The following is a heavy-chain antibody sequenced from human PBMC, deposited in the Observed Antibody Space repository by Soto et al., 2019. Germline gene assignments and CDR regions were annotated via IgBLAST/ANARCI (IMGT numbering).Heavy chain of an antibody. CDR3: ARVLCDMLTGDYSQDACWFDP. D-gene: IGHD3-9*01. CDR1: GYTFTGYY. CDR2: INPNSGGT. J-gene: IGHJ5*02. Sequence: QVQLVQSGAEVKKPGASVKVSCKASGYTFTGYYMHWVRQAPGQGLEWMGWINPNSGGTNYAQKFQGRVTMTRDTSSSTAYMELSRLRSDDTAVYYCARVLCDMLTGDYSQDACWFDPWGQGTLVTVSS. V-gene: IGHV1-2*02.